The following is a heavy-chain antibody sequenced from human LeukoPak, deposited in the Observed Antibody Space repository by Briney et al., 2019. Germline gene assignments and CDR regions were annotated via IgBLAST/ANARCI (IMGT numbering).Heavy chain of an antibody. CDR3: ARHKYKRHSSGWEDNWFDP. V-gene: IGHV5-51*01. CDR1: GYSFTSYW. D-gene: IGHD6-19*01. CDR2: IYPGDSDT. Sequence: PGESLKISCKGSGYSFTSYWIGWVRQMPGKGLEWMGIIYPGDSDTRYSPSFQGQVTISADKSISTAYLQWSSLKASDTAMYYCARHKYKRHSSGWEDNWFDPWGQGTLVTVSS. J-gene: IGHJ5*02.